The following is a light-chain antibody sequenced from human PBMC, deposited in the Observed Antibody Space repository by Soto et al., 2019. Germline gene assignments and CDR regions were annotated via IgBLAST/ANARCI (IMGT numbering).Light chain of an antibody. V-gene: IGKV2-30*01. CDR3: LQGTHLPAT. CDR2: KVS. CDR1: QGLVYSDGNTF. J-gene: IGKJ3*01. Sequence: DVVLTQSPVSLPVTLGQPASISCRSSQGLVYSDGNTFVSWFHHRPGQAPRRLIYKVSNRDSGVPDRFSGSGSGTDFTLRISRVEADDVGTYYCLQGTHLPATFGPGTKVDI.